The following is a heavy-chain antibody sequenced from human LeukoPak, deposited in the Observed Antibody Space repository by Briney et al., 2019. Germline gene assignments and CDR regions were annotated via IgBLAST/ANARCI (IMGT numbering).Heavy chain of an antibody. D-gene: IGHD3-22*01. CDR1: GFTFSTSW. J-gene: IGHJ4*02. CDR2: IDRDGSRK. CDR3: AKDPRERRITIIVVVQGPDY. Sequence: GGSLRLSCAASGFTFSTSWMNWVRQAPGKGLEWVTNIDRDGSRKYYVDSVKGRFTISRDNAKDSLYLQMNSLRAEDTAVYYCAKDPRERRITIIVVVQGPDYWGQGTLVTVSS. V-gene: IGHV3-7*05.